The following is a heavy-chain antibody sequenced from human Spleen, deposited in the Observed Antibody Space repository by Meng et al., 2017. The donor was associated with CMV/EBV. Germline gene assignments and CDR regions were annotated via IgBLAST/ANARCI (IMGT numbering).Heavy chain of an antibody. CDR1: GFTFSDYY. CDR2: ISSSGNTT. D-gene: IGHD3-3*01. Sequence: GESLKISCAASGFTFSDYYMNWIRQAPGKGLESISYISSSGNTTYYADSVKGRFTISRDNSKNTLYLQMNSLRPDDTAVYFCARGEDDFWDGYSNFAYWGQGTLVTVSS. V-gene: IGHV3-11*04. CDR3: ARGEDDFWDGYSNFAY. J-gene: IGHJ4*02.